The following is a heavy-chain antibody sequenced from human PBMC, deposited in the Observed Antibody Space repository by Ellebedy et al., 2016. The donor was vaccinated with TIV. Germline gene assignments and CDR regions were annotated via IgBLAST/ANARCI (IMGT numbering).Heavy chain of an antibody. D-gene: IGHD3-22*01. V-gene: IGHV1-46*01. CDR1: GYTFTSSF. CDR2: INPSGGGI. Sequence: ASVKVSCKASGYTFTSSFMYWVRQAPGLGLEWMGIINPSGGGINYAQKFQGRVTMTRDTSTSTVYMELSSLRSEDTAVYYCARGDKYYYESSGYYYTYWGQGTLVTVSS. CDR3: ARGDKYYYESSGYYYTY. J-gene: IGHJ4*02.